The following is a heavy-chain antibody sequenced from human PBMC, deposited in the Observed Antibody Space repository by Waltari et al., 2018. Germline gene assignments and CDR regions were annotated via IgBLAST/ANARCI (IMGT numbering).Heavy chain of an antibody. J-gene: IGHJ6*02. D-gene: IGHD6-13*01. V-gene: IGHV3-30*02. Sequence: QVQLMESGGGVVQPGGYLSITCAASGFSFSSYGMPCVRQAPGKGLEWVAFIRYDGSNKYYADSVTGRFTISRDDSKNTLYLQMSSLGAEDTAVYYCARPIAEAGTGYYFYTLHVWGQGTTVTVSS. CDR3: ARPIAEAGTGYYFYTLHV. CDR1: GFSFSSYG. CDR2: IRYDGSNK.